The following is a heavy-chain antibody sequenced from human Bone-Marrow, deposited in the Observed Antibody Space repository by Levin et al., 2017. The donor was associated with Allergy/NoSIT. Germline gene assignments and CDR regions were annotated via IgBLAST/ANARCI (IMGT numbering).Heavy chain of an antibody. V-gene: IGHV3-23*01. CDR3: AKEGIVATIAWYFDL. CDR2: ISGSGGST. D-gene: IGHD5-12*01. Sequence: GESLKISCAASGFTFSSYAMSWVRQAPGKGLEWVSAISGSGGSTYYADSVKGRFTISRDNSKNTLYLQMNSLRAEDTAVYYCAKEGIVATIAWYFDLWGRGTLVTVSS. J-gene: IGHJ2*01. CDR1: GFTFSSYA.